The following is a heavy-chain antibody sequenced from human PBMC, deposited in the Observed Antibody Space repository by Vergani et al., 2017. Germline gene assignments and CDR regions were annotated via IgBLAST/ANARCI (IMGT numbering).Heavy chain of an antibody. V-gene: IGHV4-39*07. Sequence: QLQLQESGPGLVKPSETLSLTCTVSGGSISSSSYYWGWIRQPXGKGLEWIGSIHYSGSTYYNPSLKSRVTISVDTAKNQFSLKLSSVTAADTAVYYCARVKAVRYYDFWSGYHYWYFDLWGRGTLVTVSS. J-gene: IGHJ2*01. CDR1: GGSISSSSYY. CDR3: ARVKAVRYYDFWSGYHYWYFDL. D-gene: IGHD3-3*01. CDR2: IHYSGST.